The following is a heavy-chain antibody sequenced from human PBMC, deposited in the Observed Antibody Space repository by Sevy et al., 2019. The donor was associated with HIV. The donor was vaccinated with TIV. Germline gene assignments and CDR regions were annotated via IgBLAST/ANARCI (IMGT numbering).Heavy chain of an antibody. J-gene: IGHJ4*02. CDR1: GFTFSSYG. CDR3: AKDSSSWYEVGYYFDY. Sequence: QLGGSPRLSCAASGFTFSSYGMHWVRQAPGKGLEWVALISYDGSNKYYADSVKGRFTISRDNSKNTLYLQMNSLRAEDTAVYYCAKDSSSWYEVGYYFDYWGQGTLVTVSS. CDR2: ISYDGSNK. D-gene: IGHD6-13*01. V-gene: IGHV3-30*18.